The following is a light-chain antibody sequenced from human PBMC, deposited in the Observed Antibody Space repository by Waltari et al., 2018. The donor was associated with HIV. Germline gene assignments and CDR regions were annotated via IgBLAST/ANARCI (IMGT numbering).Light chain of an antibody. V-gene: IGKV1D-16*01. CDR3: LQYHNYPYT. J-gene: IGKJ2*01. CDR1: QDISIW. Sequence: IQMTQSPSSLSASVGDRVTITCRASQDISIWLAWYQQKPEKAPKSLIYAASSLQTGVPSRFTGSGAGTDFTLTINSLQPEDFASYFCLQYHNYPYTFGQGTKLEI. CDR2: AAS.